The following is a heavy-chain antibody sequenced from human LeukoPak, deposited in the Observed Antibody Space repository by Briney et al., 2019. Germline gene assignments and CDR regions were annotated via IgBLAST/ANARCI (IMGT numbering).Heavy chain of an antibody. CDR3: ARSPVFDFWSGYYYYYMDV. CDR2: IIPIFGTA. D-gene: IGHD3-3*01. V-gene: IGHV1-69*13. CDR1: GGTFSSYA. J-gene: IGHJ6*03. Sequence: ASVKVSCKASGGTFSSYAISWVRQAPGQGLEWMGGIIPIFGTANYAQKFQGRVTITADESTSTAYMELSSLRFEDTAVYYCARSPVFDFWSGYYYYYMDVWGKGTTVTVSS.